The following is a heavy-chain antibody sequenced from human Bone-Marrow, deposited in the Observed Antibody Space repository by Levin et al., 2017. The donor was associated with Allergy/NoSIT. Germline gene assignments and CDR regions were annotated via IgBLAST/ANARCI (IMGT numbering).Heavy chain of an antibody. CDR1: GFTFSAYH. D-gene: IGHD1-14*01. CDR3: ARRQATTHYYYYGMDV. Sequence: ASVKVSCAASGFTFSAYHMNWVRQAPGKGLEWVSSISSTSSYISYADSVKGRIAISRDNAKNSLYLQMNSLRDEDTAVYYCARRQATTHYYYYGMDVWGQGTTVTVSS. V-gene: IGHV3-21*01. J-gene: IGHJ6*02. CDR2: ISSTSSYI.